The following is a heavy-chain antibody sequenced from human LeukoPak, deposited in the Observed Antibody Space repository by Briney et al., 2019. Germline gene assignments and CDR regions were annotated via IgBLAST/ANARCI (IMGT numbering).Heavy chain of an antibody. Sequence: SETLSLTCAVYGVSFSYYYWSWIRQPPGKGQEWIGEINHRGSTNYNPSLKSRVTISVDTSKNQFSLKLSSLTAADTAVYYSARGGKAAAGNFHYYYYMDVWGKGTTVTVSS. CDR2: INHRGST. CDR1: GVSFSYYY. D-gene: IGHD6-13*01. J-gene: IGHJ6*03. CDR3: ARGGKAAAGNFHYYYYMDV. V-gene: IGHV4-34*01.